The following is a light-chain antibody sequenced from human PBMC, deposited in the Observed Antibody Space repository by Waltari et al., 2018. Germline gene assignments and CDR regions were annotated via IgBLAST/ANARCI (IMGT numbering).Light chain of an antibody. CDR1: TSNMGNYY. Sequence: QSVFTQPPSVPAAPGQKVTVPCSGTTSNMGNYYVSWYQHLPGTAPKLLIFDNSQRPSGIPDRFSGSKSGTSATLGITGLQTGDEADYYCGTWDSSLDSYVFGSGSKVTVL. CDR2: DNS. V-gene: IGLV1-51*01. CDR3: GTWDSSLDSYV. J-gene: IGLJ1*01.